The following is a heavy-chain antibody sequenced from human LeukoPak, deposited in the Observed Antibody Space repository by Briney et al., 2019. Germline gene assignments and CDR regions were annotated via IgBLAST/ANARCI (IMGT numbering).Heavy chain of an antibody. CDR3: ARGGRVSRIAAAGTWAL. V-gene: IGHV4-34*01. CDR2: INHSGST. D-gene: IGHD6-13*01. J-gene: IGHJ4*02. Sequence: SETLSLTCAVYGGSFSGYHWSWIRQPPGRGLEWIGEINHSGSTNYNPSLKSRVTISVDTSKNQFSLKLSSVTAADTAVYYCARGGRVSRIAAAGTWALWGQGTLVTVSS. CDR1: GGSFSGYH.